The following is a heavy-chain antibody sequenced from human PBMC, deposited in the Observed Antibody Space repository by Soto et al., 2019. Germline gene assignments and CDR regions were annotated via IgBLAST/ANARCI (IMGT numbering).Heavy chain of an antibody. CDR3: ARVAVLGMDV. Sequence: GGSLRLSCAASGFTFSSYSMNWVRQAPGKGLEWVSSISSSSSYICYADSVKGRFTISRDNAKNSLYLQMNSLRAEDTAVYYCARVAVLGMDVWGQGTTVTVSS. CDR1: GFTFSSYS. D-gene: IGHD2-15*01. CDR2: ISSSSSYI. J-gene: IGHJ6*02. V-gene: IGHV3-21*01.